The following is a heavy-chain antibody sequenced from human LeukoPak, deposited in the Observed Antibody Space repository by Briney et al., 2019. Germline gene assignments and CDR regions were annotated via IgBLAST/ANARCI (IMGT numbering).Heavy chain of an antibody. CDR2: IYTSGST. CDR1: GGSISSGSYY. V-gene: IGHV4-61*02. J-gene: IGHJ4*02. D-gene: IGHD3-16*01. Sequence: SETLSLACTVSGGSISSGSYYWSWIRQPAGKGLEWIGRIYTSGSTNYNPSLKSRVTISVDTSKNQFSLKLSSVTAADTAVYYCARYDGGFDYWGQGTLVTVSS. CDR3: ARYDGGFDY.